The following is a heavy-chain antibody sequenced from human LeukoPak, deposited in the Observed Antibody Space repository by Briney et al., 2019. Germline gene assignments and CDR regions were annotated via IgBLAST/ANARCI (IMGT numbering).Heavy chain of an antibody. CDR1: GYTFTGYY. V-gene: IGHV1-2*02. CDR2: INPNSGGT. J-gene: IGHJ4*02. Sequence: VASVKVSCKASGYTFTGYYMHWVRQAPGQGLEWMGWINPNSGGTNYAQKFQGRATMTRDTSISTAYMELSRLRSDDTAVYYCARERTLTSCYDYWGQGTLVTVSS. D-gene: IGHD2-15*01. CDR3: ARERTLTSCYDY.